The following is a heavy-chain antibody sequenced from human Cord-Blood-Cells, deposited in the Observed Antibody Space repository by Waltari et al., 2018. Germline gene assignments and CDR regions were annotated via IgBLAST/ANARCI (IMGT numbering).Heavy chain of an antibody. CDR2: IYSGGST. Sequence: EVQLVESGGGLVQPGGSLRLSCAASGFTVSSNYMSWVRQAPGKGLAWVSVIYSGGSTDYADSVKGRFTISRDNSKNTLYLQMNSLGAEDTAVYYCARDGRRSSYDYWGQGTLVTVSS. CDR1: GFTVSSNY. V-gene: IGHV3-66*01. J-gene: IGHJ4*02. D-gene: IGHD6-13*01. CDR3: ARDGRRSSYDY.